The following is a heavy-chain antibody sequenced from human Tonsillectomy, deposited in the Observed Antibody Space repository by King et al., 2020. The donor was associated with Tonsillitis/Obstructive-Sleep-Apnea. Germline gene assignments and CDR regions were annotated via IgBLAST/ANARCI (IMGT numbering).Heavy chain of an antibody. D-gene: IGHD3-22*01. CDR3: ATHDSSGYFSFDY. J-gene: IGHJ4*02. CDR1: GGSISSYY. CDR2: IYYSGST. Sequence: VQLQESGPGLVKPSETLSLTCTVSGGSISSYYWSWLRQPPGKGLEWIGYIYYSGSTNYNPSLKSRVTISVDTSKNQFSLKLSSVTAADTAVYYCATHDSSGYFSFDYWGQGTLVTVSS. V-gene: IGHV4-59*01.